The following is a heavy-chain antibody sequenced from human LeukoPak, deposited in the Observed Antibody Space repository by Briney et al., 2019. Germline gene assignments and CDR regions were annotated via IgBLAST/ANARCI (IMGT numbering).Heavy chain of an antibody. CDR2: ISHIGRT. CDR3: ARHSSVAGKDNWFDP. Sequence: SETLSLTCAVSGDSFSSHYWTWIRQSPGTGLEWIGYISHIGRTNYNPSLKSRVTISVDTSKNQFSLKLSSVTAADTAVYYCARHSSVAGKDNWFDPWGQGTLVTVSS. D-gene: IGHD4-23*01. J-gene: IGHJ5*02. V-gene: IGHV4-59*08. CDR1: GDSFSSHY.